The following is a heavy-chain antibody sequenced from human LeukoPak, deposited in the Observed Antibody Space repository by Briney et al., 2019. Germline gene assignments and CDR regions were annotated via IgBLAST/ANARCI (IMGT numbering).Heavy chain of an antibody. D-gene: IGHD2-15*01. CDR2: INPGGGST. V-gene: IGHV1-46*01. Sequence: ASVKVSCKASGYTFTSYYMHWVRQAPGQGLEWMGIINPGGGSTSYAQKFQGRVTMTRDMSTSTVYMELSSLRSEDTAVYYCARRRYCSGGSCYSVGYYYYYMDVWGKGTTVTVSS. CDR1: GYTFTSYY. CDR3: ARRRYCSGGSCYSVGYYYYYMDV. J-gene: IGHJ6*03.